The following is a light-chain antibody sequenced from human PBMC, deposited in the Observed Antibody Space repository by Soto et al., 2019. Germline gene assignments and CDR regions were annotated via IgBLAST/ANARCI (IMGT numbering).Light chain of an antibody. J-gene: IGKJ4*01. Sequence: EIVLTQFPATLSLSPGETATLSCRASQTVGTYLAWYQQKPGQAPRLLISDASNRATGVPTRFSGSGSGTDFTLTISSLEPEDFAVYFCQQRSNWPRITFGIGTRVEIK. V-gene: IGKV3-11*01. CDR1: QTVGTY. CDR3: QQRSNWPRIT. CDR2: DAS.